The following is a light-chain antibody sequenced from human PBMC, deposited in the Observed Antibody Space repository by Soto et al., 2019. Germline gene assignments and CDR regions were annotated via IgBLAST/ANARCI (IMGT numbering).Light chain of an antibody. CDR3: QQYSTYSRT. Sequence: DIQMTQSPSTLSASVGDRVTITCPASQSISSWLAWYQQKPGKAPKLLIYKASSLESGVPSRFSGSGSGTEFTLTISSLQPDDFATYYCQQYSTYSRTFGQGTKVEIK. V-gene: IGKV1-5*03. CDR2: KAS. CDR1: QSISSW. J-gene: IGKJ1*01.